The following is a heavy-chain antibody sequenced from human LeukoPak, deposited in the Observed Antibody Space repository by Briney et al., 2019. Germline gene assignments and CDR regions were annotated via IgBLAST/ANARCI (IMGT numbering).Heavy chain of an antibody. J-gene: IGHJ4*02. CDR2: IYYSGST. CDR1: GGSISSGDYY. Sequence: PSQTLSLTCTVSGGSISSGDYYWSWIRQPPGKGLEWIWYIYYSGSTYYNPSLKSRVTISVDTSKNQFSLKLSSVTAADTAVYYCARGLGGGYTYFDYWGQGTLVTVSS. CDR3: ARGLGGGYTYFDY. V-gene: IGHV4-30-4*08. D-gene: IGHD5-24*01.